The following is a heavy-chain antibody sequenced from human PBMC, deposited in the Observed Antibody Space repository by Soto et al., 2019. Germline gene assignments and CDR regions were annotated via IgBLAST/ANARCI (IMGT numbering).Heavy chain of an antibody. CDR1: GFTFSSYD. Sequence: GGSLRLSCAASGFTFSSYDMHWIRQSKEKGLEWVSAIGTPSDTFYPDSVRGRFTISRENAKNSLYLQMNSLRVEDTAVYYCVRMPRGGWVGPFDQWGQGTLVTVSS. D-gene: IGHD1-26*01. J-gene: IGHJ4*02. CDR2: IGTPSDT. CDR3: VRMPRGGWVGPFDQ. V-gene: IGHV3-13*01.